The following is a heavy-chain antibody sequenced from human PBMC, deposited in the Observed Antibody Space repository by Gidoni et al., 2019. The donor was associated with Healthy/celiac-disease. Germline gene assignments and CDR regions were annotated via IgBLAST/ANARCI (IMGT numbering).Heavy chain of an antibody. CDR1: GGTFRIYA. CDR2: IIPIVGTA. V-gene: IGHV1-69*06. D-gene: IGHD6-13*01. CDR3: ARGLAAAGWGY. Sequence: QVQLVQSGAEVYKPGSSVKFSCKASGGTFRIYAISWVRQAPGQGLEWMGGIIPIVGTANYAQKYQGRVTITADKSTSTAYMELSSLRSEDTAVYYCARGLAAAGWGYWGQGTLVTVSS. J-gene: IGHJ4*02.